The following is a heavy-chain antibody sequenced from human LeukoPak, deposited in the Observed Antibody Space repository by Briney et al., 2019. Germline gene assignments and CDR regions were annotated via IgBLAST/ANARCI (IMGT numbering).Heavy chain of an antibody. CDR2: IYYSGST. J-gene: IGHJ5*02. V-gene: IGHV4-39*01. D-gene: IGHD3-10*01. CDR1: GGSISSSSYY. Sequence: SETLSLTCTVSGGSISSSSYYWGWIRQPPGKGLEWIGRIYYSGSTYYNPSLKSRVTISVDTSKNQFSLKLSSVTAADTAVYYCARLHGKVRFGVRGWFDPWGQGTLVTVSS. CDR3: ARLHGKVRFGVRGWFDP.